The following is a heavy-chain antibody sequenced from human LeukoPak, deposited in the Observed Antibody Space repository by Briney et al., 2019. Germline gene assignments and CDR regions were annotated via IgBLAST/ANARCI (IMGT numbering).Heavy chain of an antibody. Sequence: SETLSLTCTVSGGSIRSSQLYWGWVRQPPGKGLEWIGIAYYSGTTFYNPSLKSRVSISVDTSANQFSLRLVSVAATDTAIYYCAQLERRTAFDIWGQGTLVTVPS. CDR1: GGSIRSSQLY. CDR2: AYYSGTT. CDR3: AQLERRTAFDI. V-gene: IGHV4-39*01. D-gene: IGHD3-3*01. J-gene: IGHJ3*02.